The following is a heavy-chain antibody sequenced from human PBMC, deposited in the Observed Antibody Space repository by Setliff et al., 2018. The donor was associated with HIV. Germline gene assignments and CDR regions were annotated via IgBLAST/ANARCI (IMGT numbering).Heavy chain of an antibody. J-gene: IGHJ4*02. CDR1: GGSFSDYF. D-gene: IGHD2-2*01. Sequence: PSETLSLTCAVYGGSFSDYFWTWIRQPPGKGLEWIGEINHSGSTNYNPSLKSRVTISVDTSKNQISLKLTSVTAADTAVYYCARTRGRAPVSYYFDNWGQGRLVTVSS. CDR2: INHSGST. V-gene: IGHV4-34*01. CDR3: ARTRGRAPVSYYFDN.